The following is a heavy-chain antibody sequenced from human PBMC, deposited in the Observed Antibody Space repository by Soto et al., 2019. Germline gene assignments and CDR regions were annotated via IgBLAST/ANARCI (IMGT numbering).Heavy chain of an antibody. Sequence: LETLSLTCSVSGVSTCSYFWRWIRQAPGRGLEWIGYTYHRGSTNYSPSLRSRVAISLDTSENQFSMKVNSVTAADTAVYYCARIGGYHGPLDYWGQGTPVTVSS. V-gene: IGHV4-59*01. J-gene: IGHJ4*02. D-gene: IGHD6-25*01. CDR1: GVSTCSYF. CDR3: ARIGGYHGPLDY. CDR2: TYHRGST.